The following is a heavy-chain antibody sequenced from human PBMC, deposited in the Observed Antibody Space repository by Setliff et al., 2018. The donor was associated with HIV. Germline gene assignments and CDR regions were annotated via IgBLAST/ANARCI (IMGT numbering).Heavy chain of an antibody. CDR2: ISVSGTDI. J-gene: IGHJ6*02. CDR3: ARGSGYDKGAYHYYYGMDV. D-gene: IGHD5-12*01. CDR1: GFTFTNYY. V-gene: IGHV3-11*06. Sequence: PGGSLRLSCAASGFTFTNYYMSWIRQAPGKGLELLSYISVSGTDIKYADSVKGRFTISRDNAKNSLYLQMNSLRAEDTAVYYCARGSGYDKGAYHYYYGMDVWGQGTTVTVSS.